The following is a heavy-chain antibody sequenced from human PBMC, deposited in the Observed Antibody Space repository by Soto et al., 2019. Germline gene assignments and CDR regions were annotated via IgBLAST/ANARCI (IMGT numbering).Heavy chain of an antibody. V-gene: IGHV4-59*11. D-gene: IGHD7-27*01. CDR2: IYYTGST. J-gene: IGHJ4*02. CDR3: ARANWYSEY. Sequence: QVHLQESGPGLVKASETLSLTCTVSGGSINNHYWSWIRQPPGKGLEWIGYIYYTGSTNYNPSLKGRITMSVDTSKNQCSLNLTSLTAADTAIYYCARANWYSEYWGQGTLVTVSS. CDR1: GGSINNHY.